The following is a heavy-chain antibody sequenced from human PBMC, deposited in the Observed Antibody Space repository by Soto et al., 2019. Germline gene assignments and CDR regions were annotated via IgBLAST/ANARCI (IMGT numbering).Heavy chain of an antibody. V-gene: IGHV1-18*01. D-gene: IGHD6-19*01. CDR3: ARDPGYSSGWYTLYSYYGMDV. J-gene: IGHJ6*02. CDR1: GYTFTSYG. Sequence: GASVKFSCKASGYTFTSYGISWVRQAPGQGLEWMGWISAYNGNTNYAQKLQGRVTMTTDTSTSTAYMELRSLRSDDTAVYYCARDPGYSSGWYTLYSYYGMDVWGQGTTVTVSS. CDR2: ISAYNGNT.